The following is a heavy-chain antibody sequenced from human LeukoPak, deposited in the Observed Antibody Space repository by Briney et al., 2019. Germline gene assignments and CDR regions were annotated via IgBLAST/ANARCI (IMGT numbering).Heavy chain of an antibody. CDR1: GFTFSSYG. V-gene: IGHV3-33*06. D-gene: IGHD2-15*01. CDR3: AKEDCSGGSCYFDY. CDR2: IWYDGSNK. J-gene: IGHJ4*02. Sequence: GRSLRLSCAASGFTFSSYGMHWVRQAPGKGLEWVAVIWYDGSNKYYADSVKGRFTISRDNSKNTLYLQMNSLRAEDTALYYCAKEDCSGGSCYFDYWGQGTLATVSS.